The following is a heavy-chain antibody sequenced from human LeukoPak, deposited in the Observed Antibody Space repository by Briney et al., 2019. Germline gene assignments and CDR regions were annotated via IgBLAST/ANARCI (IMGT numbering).Heavy chain of an antibody. CDR2: ISSNGGST. J-gene: IGHJ4*02. V-gene: IGHV3-64*01. CDR3: ARSLPDSAQGY. D-gene: IGHD1-14*01. CDR1: GFTFSSYA. Sequence: PGGSLRLSCAASGFTFSSYAMHWVRQAPGKGLEYVSAISSNGGSTYYANSVKGRFTISRDNSKNTLYLQMGSLRAEDMAVYYCARSLPDSAQGYWGQGTLVTVSS.